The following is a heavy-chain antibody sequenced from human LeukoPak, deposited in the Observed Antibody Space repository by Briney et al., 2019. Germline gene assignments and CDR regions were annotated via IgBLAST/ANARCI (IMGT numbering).Heavy chain of an antibody. J-gene: IGHJ4*02. Sequence: GGSLRLSCAASGFTFSSYSMNWVRQAPGKGLEWVSSISRSSSYIYYGDSVKGRFTISRDNSKNTLYLQMNSLRAEDTAVYYCAKGDVDTAMIDYWGQGTLVTVSS. D-gene: IGHD5-18*01. V-gene: IGHV3-21*04. CDR2: ISRSSSYI. CDR3: AKGDVDTAMIDY. CDR1: GFTFSSYS.